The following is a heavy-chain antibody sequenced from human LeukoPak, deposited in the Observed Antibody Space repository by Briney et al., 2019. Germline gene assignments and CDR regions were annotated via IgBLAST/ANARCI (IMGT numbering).Heavy chain of an antibody. D-gene: IGHD2-2*01. Sequence: ASVRVSCKASGYTFTDYYMHWVRQAPGQGLEWMGWINPNSGGTYSAQKFQGWVTMTRDTSISTAYMELSRLTSDATAVYYCARANALHCSSTSCLFDYWGQGPLVTVSS. CDR3: ARANALHCSSTSCLFDY. CDR2: INPNSGGT. V-gene: IGHV1-2*04. CDR1: GYTFTDYY. J-gene: IGHJ4*02.